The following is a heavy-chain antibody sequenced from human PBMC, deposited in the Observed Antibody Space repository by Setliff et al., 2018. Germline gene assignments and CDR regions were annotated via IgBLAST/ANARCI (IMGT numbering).Heavy chain of an antibody. CDR3: ARAGGAALNRLGAAAPYYYYMDV. CDR1: GYNFKTYA. CDR2: ISLYDGHT. Sequence: GASVKVSCKASGYNFKTYAISWVRQAPGQGLEWMGFISLYDGHTNYAQNIQGRVTMTTDTSTSTAYMELSRLRSDDTAVYYCARAGGAALNRLGAAAPYYYYMDVWGKGTTVTVSS. V-gene: IGHV1-18*01. D-gene: IGHD1-26*01. J-gene: IGHJ6*03.